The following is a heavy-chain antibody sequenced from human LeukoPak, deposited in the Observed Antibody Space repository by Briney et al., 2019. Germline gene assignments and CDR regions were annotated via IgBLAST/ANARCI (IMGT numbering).Heavy chain of an antibody. Sequence: SETLSLTCAVSGGSISSSNWWSWVRQPPGKGLEWIGEIYHSGSTNYNPSLKSRVTISVDKSKNQFSLKLSSVTAADTAVYYCARAAYYGSGKSAAFDIWGQGTMVTVSS. D-gene: IGHD3-10*01. CDR2: IYHSGST. V-gene: IGHV4-4*02. J-gene: IGHJ3*02. CDR3: ARAAYYGSGKSAAFDI. CDR1: GGSISSSNW.